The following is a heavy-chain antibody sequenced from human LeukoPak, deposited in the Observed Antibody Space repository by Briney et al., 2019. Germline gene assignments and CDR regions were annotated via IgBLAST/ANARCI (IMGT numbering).Heavy chain of an antibody. CDR2: ISYDGSSK. V-gene: IGHV3-30*04. CDR3: ASPRWYDP. Sequence: GRSLRLSCAASGFTFSGYAMHWVRQAPGKGLEWVAVISYDGSSKNYADSVKDRFTISRDNSKNTLYLQMNSLRVDDTAVYYCASPRWYDPWGQGTLVTASS. CDR1: GFTFSGYA. J-gene: IGHJ5*02.